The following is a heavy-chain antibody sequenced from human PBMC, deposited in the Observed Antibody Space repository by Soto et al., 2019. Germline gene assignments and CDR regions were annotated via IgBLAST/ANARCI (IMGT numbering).Heavy chain of an antibody. J-gene: IGHJ4*02. CDR3: ATDLNWEHY. V-gene: IGHV3-7*04. CDR1: GFTFGTYW. D-gene: IGHD7-27*01. Sequence: EVQLVESGGGLVQPGGSLRLSCEASGFTFGTYWMTWVRQPPGKGLECVADIKQDGSERYYVDSVKGRSTISRDNAKNSLYLHMNRLRAEDTAVYYCATDLNWEHYWGQGTLVTVSS. CDR2: IKQDGSER.